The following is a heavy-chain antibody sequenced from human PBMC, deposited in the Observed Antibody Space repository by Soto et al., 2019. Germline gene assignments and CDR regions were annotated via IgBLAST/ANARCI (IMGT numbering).Heavy chain of an antibody. CDR1: GGSFSGYY. CDR2: INHSGST. D-gene: IGHD6-13*01. V-gene: IGHV4-34*01. CDR3: AREKTAAAGHMDV. J-gene: IGHJ6*03. Sequence: SETLSLTCAVYGGSFSGYYWSWIRQPPGKGLEWIGEINHSGSTNYNPSLKSRVTISVDTSKNQFSLKLSSVTAADTAVYYCAREKTAAAGHMDVWGKGTTVTVSS.